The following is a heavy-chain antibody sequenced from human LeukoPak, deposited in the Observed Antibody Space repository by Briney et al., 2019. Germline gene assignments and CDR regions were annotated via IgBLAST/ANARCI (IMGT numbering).Heavy chain of an antibody. CDR3: ARAHSSARIIDY. D-gene: IGHD6-19*01. V-gene: IGHV4-59*01. CDR1: GGSISSYY. CDR2: IFYIGST. Sequence: SETQSLTCTVSGGSISSYYWSWIRQPPGKGLEGIGYIFYIGSTNYNPSLKIRVTISVHTSNNQFSLNLTSVTAADTAVYYCARAHSSARIIDYWGQGTLVTVSS. J-gene: IGHJ4*02.